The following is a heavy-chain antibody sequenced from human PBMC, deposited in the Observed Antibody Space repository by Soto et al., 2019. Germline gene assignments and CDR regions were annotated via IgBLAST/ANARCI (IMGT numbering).Heavy chain of an antibody. V-gene: IGHV4-4*02. D-gene: IGHD2-21*02. J-gene: IGHJ4*02. CDR3: ARHLGVTATLGFDS. CDR2: SYHSGAA. CDR1: GGSINTNW. Sequence: QVQLQESGPGLVKPSGTLSLTCDVSGGSINTNWWSWVRPPPGKGLEWIGESYHSGAANYNPSLKNRLTIFVDSSNTLVSLNLNSVPAADTAVYFCARHLGVTATLGFDSWGRGSLVTVSS.